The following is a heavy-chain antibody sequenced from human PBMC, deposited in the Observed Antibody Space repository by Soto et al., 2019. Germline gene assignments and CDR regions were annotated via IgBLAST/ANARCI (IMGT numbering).Heavy chain of an antibody. Sequence: SGPTLVKPTQTLTLTCTFSGFSLSTSGVGVGWIRQPPGKALEWLALIYWNDDKRYSPSLKSRLTITKDTSKNQVVLTMTNMDPVDTATYYCAHSFSHYDILTGYPNFHFDYWGQGTLVTVSS. CDR2: IYWNDDK. J-gene: IGHJ4*02. D-gene: IGHD3-9*01. CDR1: GFSLSTSGVG. CDR3: AHSFSHYDILTGYPNFHFDY. V-gene: IGHV2-5*01.